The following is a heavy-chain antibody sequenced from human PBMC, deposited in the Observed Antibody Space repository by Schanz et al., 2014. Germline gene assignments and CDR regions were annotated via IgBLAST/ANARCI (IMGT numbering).Heavy chain of an antibody. Sequence: EVQLLESGGGLIQPGGSLRLSCAASGFGFSSYSMNWVRQAPGRGLEWVSSISTSGTYMYIADSLKGRLTISRDDAKKSMYLQMNNLRAEDTAVYYCVRVSFADPRLYRGMDRDIDYWGQGTLVTVSS. V-gene: IGHV3-21*01. CDR3: VRVSFADPRLYRGMDRDIDY. CDR1: GFGFSSYS. D-gene: IGHD5-18*01. J-gene: IGHJ4*02. CDR2: ISTSGTYM.